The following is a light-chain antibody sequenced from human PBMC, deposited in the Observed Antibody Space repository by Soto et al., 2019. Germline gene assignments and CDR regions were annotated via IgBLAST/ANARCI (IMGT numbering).Light chain of an antibody. CDR1: QSVSNSY. CDR3: QLYGNSPPHT. J-gene: IGKJ5*01. CDR2: GAS. Sequence: EIVLTQSPGPLSWSPLGIVTLSCMASQSVSNSYLAWYQQKPGQAPRLLIYGASSRATGIPDRFSGSGSGTDFTLTINRLEPEDFAVYYCQLYGNSPPHTFGQGTRLEIK. V-gene: IGKV3-20*01.